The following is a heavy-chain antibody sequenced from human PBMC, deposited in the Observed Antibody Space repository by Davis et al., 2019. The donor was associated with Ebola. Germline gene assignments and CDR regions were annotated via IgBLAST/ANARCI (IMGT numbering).Heavy chain of an antibody. Sequence: PGGSLRLSCAASGFTFSSYWMSWVRQAPGKGLEWVANIKQDGSEKYYVDSVKGRFTISRDNAKNSLYLQMNSLRAEDTAVYYCARVSVRIGKSCGGDCYPDWYFDLWGRGTLVTVSS. J-gene: IGHJ2*01. CDR1: GFTFSSYW. D-gene: IGHD2-21*01. CDR2: IKQDGSEK. CDR3: ARVSVRIGKSCGGDCYPDWYFDL. V-gene: IGHV3-7*01.